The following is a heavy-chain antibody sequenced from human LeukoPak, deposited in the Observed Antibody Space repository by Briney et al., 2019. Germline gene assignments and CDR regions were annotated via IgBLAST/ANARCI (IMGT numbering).Heavy chain of an antibody. CDR3: AKNGQSGFSFDP. J-gene: IGHJ5*02. CDR1: GFTFSSYS. CDR2: ISSSSSYI. Sequence: GGSLRLSCAASGFTFSSYSMNWVRQAPGKGLEWVSSISSSSSYIYYADSVKGRFTISIDDAKETLFLQMNSLTAADTAVYYCAKNGQSGFSFDPWGQGTLVTVSS. D-gene: IGHD3-3*01. V-gene: IGHV3-21*01.